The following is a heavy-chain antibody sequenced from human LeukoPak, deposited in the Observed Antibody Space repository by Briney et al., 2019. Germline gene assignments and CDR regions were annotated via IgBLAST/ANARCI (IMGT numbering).Heavy chain of an antibody. V-gene: IGHV3-21*01. Sequence: NPGGSLRLSCAASGFTFSSYSMNWVRQAPGKGLEWVSSISSSSSYIYYADSVKGRFTISRDNAKNSLYLQMNSLRAEDTAVYYCAREGRCSSTSCPGYYGMDVWGQGTTVTVSS. CDR2: ISSSSSYI. D-gene: IGHD2-2*01. CDR3: AREGRCSSTSCPGYYGMDV. J-gene: IGHJ6*02. CDR1: GFTFSSYS.